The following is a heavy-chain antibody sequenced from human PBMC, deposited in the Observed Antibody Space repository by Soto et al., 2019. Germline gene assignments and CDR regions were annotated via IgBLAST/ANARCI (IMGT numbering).Heavy chain of an antibody. D-gene: IGHD3-22*01. CDR1: GGSFSGYY. V-gene: IGHV4-34*01. Sequence: SETRSLTGAVYGGSFSGYYWSWIRQPPGKGLEWIGEINHSGSTNYNPSLKSRVTISVDTSKNQFSLKLSSVTAADTAMYYCARGGSGYIWFNEYCGQGTLVTVSS. CDR2: INHSGST. CDR3: ARGGSGYIWFNEY. J-gene: IGHJ4*02.